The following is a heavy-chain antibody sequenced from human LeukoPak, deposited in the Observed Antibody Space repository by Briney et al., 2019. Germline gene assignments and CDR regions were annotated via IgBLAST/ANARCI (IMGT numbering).Heavy chain of an antibody. CDR2: AHRSAAS. V-gene: IGHV4-61*02. Sequence: SQTLTLTCTVSGVYVSTGIYYWAWIRQPAGKGLEWIGRAHRSAASNYNPSLKDRVIISMDLPNNQFSLRLTSVTAADTAKYYCARDFFRGYYSYLDVWGKGTTVIVSS. D-gene: IGHD2/OR15-2a*01. CDR3: ARDFFRGYYSYLDV. J-gene: IGHJ6*03. CDR1: GVYVSTGIYY.